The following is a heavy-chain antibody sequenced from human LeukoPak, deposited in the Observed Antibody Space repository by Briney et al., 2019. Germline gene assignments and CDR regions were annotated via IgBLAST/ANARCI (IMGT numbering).Heavy chain of an antibody. CDR1: GFTFSSYA. J-gene: IGHJ5*02. Sequence: GGSLRLSCAASGFTFSSYAMSWVRQAPGKGLEWVSSISGTGGSTDYADSVKGRFTISRDYSKNTLFLQMNSLRAEDTAVYYCAKGEYYYGSGSYGVDPWGQGTLVTVST. V-gene: IGHV3-23*01. D-gene: IGHD3-10*01. CDR3: AKGEYYYGSGSYGVDP. CDR2: ISGTGGST.